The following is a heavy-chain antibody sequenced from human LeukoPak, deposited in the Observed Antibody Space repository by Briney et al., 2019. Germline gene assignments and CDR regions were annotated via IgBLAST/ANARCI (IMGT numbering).Heavy chain of an antibody. V-gene: IGHV1-69*13. D-gene: IGHD3-3*01. J-gene: IGHJ4*02. CDR3: ARGPLRFLGGIDY. CDR2: IIPIFGTA. CDR1: GGTFSSYA. Sequence: SVKVSCKASGGTFSSYAISWVRQAPGQGLEWMGGIIPIFGTANYAQRFQGRVTITADESTSTAYMELSSLRSEDAAVYYCARGPLRFLGGIDYWGQGTLVTVSS.